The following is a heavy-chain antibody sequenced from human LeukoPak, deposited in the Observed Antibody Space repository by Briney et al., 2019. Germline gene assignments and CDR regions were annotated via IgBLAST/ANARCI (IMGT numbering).Heavy chain of an antibody. V-gene: IGHV4-34*01. J-gene: IGHJ1*01. D-gene: IGHD4-17*01. Sequence: SETLSLTCAVYGGSFSGYYWSWIRQPPGKGLEWIGEINHSGSTNCIPSLKSRVTISMDTSKNHFSLRLSSVTAADTAFYYCAGNYGDYSEYFRHWGQGTLVTVSS. CDR2: INHSGST. CDR1: GGSFSGYY. CDR3: AGNYGDYSEYFRH.